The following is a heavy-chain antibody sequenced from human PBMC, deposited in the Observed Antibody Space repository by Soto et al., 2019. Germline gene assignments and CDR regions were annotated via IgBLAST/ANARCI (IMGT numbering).Heavy chain of an antibody. Sequence: GPLRLSCATSVFRFSEKWMTWVRQAPGRGLEWVAHINQGGSEKFYVDSVKGRFTISRDNAKNSLSLQMNSLIDEDTAVYYCARGHYGLEVWGQGTTVTVSS. CDR3: ARGHYGLEV. CDR2: INQGGSEK. J-gene: IGHJ6*02. V-gene: IGHV3-7*03. CDR1: VFRFSEKW.